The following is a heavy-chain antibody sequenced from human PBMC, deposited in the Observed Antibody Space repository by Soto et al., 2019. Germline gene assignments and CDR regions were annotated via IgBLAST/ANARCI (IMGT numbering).Heavy chain of an antibody. D-gene: IGHD2-15*01. V-gene: IGHV4-31*03. CDR3: ARGIILGYCSGGSCSILPFDY. J-gene: IGHJ4*02. CDR2: IYYSGST. Sequence: SETLSLTCTVSGGSISIGGYYWSWILHHPGKGLEWIGYIYYSGSTYYNPSLKSRVTISVDTSKNQFSLKLSSVTAADTAVYYCARGIILGYCSGGSCSILPFDYWGQGTLVTVSS. CDR1: GGSISIGGYY.